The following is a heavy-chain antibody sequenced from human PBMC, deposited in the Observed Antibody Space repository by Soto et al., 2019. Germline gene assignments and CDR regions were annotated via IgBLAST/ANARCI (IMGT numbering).Heavy chain of an antibody. Sequence: SETLSLTCTVSGGSISSYYWSWIRQPPGKGLEWIGYIYYSGSTNYNPSLKSRVTISVDTSKNQFSLKLSSVTAADTAVYYCARVHFCETFVHWFDPWGQGTLVTVSA. J-gene: IGHJ5*02. D-gene: IGHD6-6*01. CDR2: IYYSGST. CDR3: ARVHFCETFVHWFDP. V-gene: IGHV4-59*01. CDR1: GGSISSYY.